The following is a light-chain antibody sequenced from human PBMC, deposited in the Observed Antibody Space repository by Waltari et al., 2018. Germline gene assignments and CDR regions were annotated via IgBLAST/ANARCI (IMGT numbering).Light chain of an antibody. CDR3: ESGGHGTWV. Sequence: QLVLTQSPSASASLGASVKLTCTLIGGRSTTVLAWHQQQPEKGPRFLMRINSDGSHIKGDEIPDRFSGSSSGAEHYLTISSVQSEDEADYYCESGGHGTWVFGGGTKLTVL. CDR2: INSDGSH. J-gene: IGLJ3*02. V-gene: IGLV4-69*01. CDR1: GGRSTTV.